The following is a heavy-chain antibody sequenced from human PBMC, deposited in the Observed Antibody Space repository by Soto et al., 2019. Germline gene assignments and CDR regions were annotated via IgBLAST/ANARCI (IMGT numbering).Heavy chain of an antibody. CDR2: MSSDGSKI. V-gene: IGHV3-30*18. J-gene: IGHJ4*02. Sequence: QVQLVESGGGAVQPGESLRLSCVASGFDFTYYAMHWVRQAPGKGLESVAVMSSDGSKIHHTDSVKGRFTISRDNSKNPLYLQMNSLRKEDTAVYFCAKDEGVGGTLGLFDYWGQGPWSPSPQ. CDR1: GFDFTYYA. CDR3: AKDEGVGGTLGLFDY. D-gene: IGHD1-26*01.